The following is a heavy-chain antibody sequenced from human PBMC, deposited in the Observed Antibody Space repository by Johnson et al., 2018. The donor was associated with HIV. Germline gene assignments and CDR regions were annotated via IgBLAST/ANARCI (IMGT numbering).Heavy chain of an antibody. J-gene: IGHJ3*02. D-gene: IGHD3-3*01. V-gene: IGHV3-30-3*01. Sequence: QVQLVESGGGVVQPGRSLRLSCAASGFTFSSYAMHWVRQAPGKGLEWVAVISYDGSNKYYTESVKGRFTISRDNSKNTLYLEMNSLRAEDTAVYYCVLQFLEWLSSDAFDIWGQGTMVTVSS. CDR3: VLQFLEWLSSDAFDI. CDR2: ISYDGSNK. CDR1: GFTFSSYA.